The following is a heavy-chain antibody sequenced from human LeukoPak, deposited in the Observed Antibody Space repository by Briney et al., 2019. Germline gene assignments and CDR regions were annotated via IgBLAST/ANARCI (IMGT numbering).Heavy chain of an antibody. D-gene: IGHD3-9*01. CDR1: GYTFTGYY. V-gene: IGHV1-2*02. Sequence: ASVKVSCKASGYTFTGYYMHWVRQAPGQGLEWMGWINPNSGGTNYAQKFQGRVTMTRDTSISTAYMELSRLRSDDTAVYYCARKSDSYYDTLTGYSIFDYWGQGTLVTVSS. J-gene: IGHJ4*02. CDR2: INPNSGGT. CDR3: ARKSDSYYDTLTGYSIFDY.